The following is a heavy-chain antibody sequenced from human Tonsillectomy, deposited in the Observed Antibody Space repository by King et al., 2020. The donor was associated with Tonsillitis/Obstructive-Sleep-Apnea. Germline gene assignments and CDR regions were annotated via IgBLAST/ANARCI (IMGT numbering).Heavy chain of an antibody. V-gene: IGHV3-7*01. CDR3: AKTYSGWYGGD. D-gene: IGHD6-19*01. J-gene: IGHJ4*02. CDR2: IKEGGGEK. Sequence: VQLVESGGGLVQPGGSLRLSCAASGFTFRRSWMSWVRQVPGKGLEWVANIKEGGGEKYYVDSVKGRFIISRDDAKNTVFLQMNSLRAEDTAVYYCAKTYSGWYGGDWGQGTLVTVSP. CDR1: GFTFRRSW.